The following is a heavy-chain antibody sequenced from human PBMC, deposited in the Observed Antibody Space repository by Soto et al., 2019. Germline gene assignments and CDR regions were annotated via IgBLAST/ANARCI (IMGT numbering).Heavy chain of an antibody. CDR1: GGSISSSNW. V-gene: IGHV4-4*02. Sequence: SETLSLTCAVSGGSISSSNWWYWVRQPPGKGLEWIGEIYHRGTTNYNPSPKSRVTISVDTSKNQFSLKLSPVTAADTAVYYCARGLNYRDYVVFDYWGQGTLVTV. D-gene: IGHD4-17*01. CDR3: ARGLNYRDYVVFDY. J-gene: IGHJ4*02. CDR2: IYHRGTT.